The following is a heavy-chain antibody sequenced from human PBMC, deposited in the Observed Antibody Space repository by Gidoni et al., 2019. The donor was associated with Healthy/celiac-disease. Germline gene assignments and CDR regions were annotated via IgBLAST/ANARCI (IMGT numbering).Heavy chain of an antibody. CDR3: ARDSGYAQMYYYYGMDV. CDR2: ISYSGST. J-gene: IGHJ6*02. Sequence: QLQLQESGPGLATPSATLSLTCTVSGGSISTSSYYWGWIRPPPGKGLEWIGSISYSGSTYHNPSLKSRVTISVDTSKNQFSLKLSSVTAADTAVYYCARDSGYAQMYYYYGMDVWGQGTTVTVSS. V-gene: IGHV4-39*07. D-gene: IGHD5-12*01. CDR1: GGSISTSSYY.